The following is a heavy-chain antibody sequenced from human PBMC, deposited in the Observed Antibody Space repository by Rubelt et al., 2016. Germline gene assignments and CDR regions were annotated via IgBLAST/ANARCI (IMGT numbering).Heavy chain of an antibody. V-gene: IGHV3-21*01. Sequence: SMNWVRQAPGKGLEWVSSISSSSSYIYYADSVKGRFTISRDNAKNSLYLQMNSLRAEDTAVYYCARERTIFGVVIGDNPGYWGQGTLVTVSS. CDR1: S. J-gene: IGHJ4*02. D-gene: IGHD3-3*01. CDR3: ARERTIFGVVIGDNPGY. CDR2: ISSSSSYI.